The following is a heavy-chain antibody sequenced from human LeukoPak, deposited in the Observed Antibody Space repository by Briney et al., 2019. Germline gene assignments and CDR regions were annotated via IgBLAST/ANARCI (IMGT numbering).Heavy chain of an antibody. V-gene: IGHV3-48*03. CDR1: GFTFSSYE. Sequence: PGGSLRLSCAASGFTFSSYEMNWVRQAPGKGLEWVSYISSSGNTIYYADSVKGRFTISRDNAKNSLYLQMNSLRAEDTAVYYCASDRGNVVDYWGQGTLVTVSP. CDR2: ISSSGNTI. CDR3: ASDRGNVVDY. J-gene: IGHJ4*02. D-gene: IGHD2-15*01.